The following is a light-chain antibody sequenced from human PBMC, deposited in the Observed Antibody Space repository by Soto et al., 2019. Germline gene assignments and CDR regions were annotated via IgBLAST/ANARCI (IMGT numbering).Light chain of an antibody. J-gene: IGKJ5*01. CDR2: HTS. Sequence: EIVMTQSPATLSVSPGESATLSCRASQSVSINLAWYQQKPGQPPRLLIYHTSTRGTGIPARFSGSGSGTEFTLTISGLQSEDLAVYYCQQYSDWPQTFGQGTRLEIK. V-gene: IGKV3-15*01. CDR1: QSVSIN. CDR3: QQYSDWPQT.